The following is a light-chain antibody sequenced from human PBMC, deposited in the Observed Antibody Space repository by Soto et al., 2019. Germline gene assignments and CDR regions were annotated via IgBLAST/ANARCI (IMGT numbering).Light chain of an antibody. CDR2: EVT. CDR1: SSDVGGYNY. Sequence: QSVLTQPASVSGSPGPSITMSCTGTSSDVGGYNYVSWYQQHPGKAPKLMIYEVTNRPSGVSNRFSGSKSGNTASLTISGLQAEDEADYYCSSYTSSSPYVFGTGTKVTVL. CDR3: SSYTSSSPYV. J-gene: IGLJ1*01. V-gene: IGLV2-14*01.